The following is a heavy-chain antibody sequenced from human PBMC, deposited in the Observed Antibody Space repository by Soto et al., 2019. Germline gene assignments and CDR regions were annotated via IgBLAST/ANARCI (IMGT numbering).Heavy chain of an antibody. Sequence: ASVKVSCKASGYTFTSYAMHWVRQAPGQRLEWMGWINAGNGNTKYSQKFQGRVTITRDTSASTAYMGLSSLRSEDTAVYYCARGHYYGSGSYEIDYWGQGTLVTVSS. CDR3: ARGHYYGSGSYEIDY. D-gene: IGHD3-10*01. CDR2: INAGNGNT. CDR1: GYTFTSYA. V-gene: IGHV1-3*01. J-gene: IGHJ4*02.